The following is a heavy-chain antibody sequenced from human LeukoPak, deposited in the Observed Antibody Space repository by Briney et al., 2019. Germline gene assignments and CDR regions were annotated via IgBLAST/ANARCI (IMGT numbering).Heavy chain of an antibody. CDR2: IKTKSDGETT. D-gene: IGHD5-18*01. V-gene: IGHV3-15*01. Sequence: GGSLRPSCAGSGFTFSNVWMSWVRQAPGKGLEWIGRIKTKSDGETTDYGAAVKGRVTISRDDTKNTVFLQMTGLKTEDTGIYFCTTGPIQIWSLNVDYRGQGTPVTVSS. CDR1: GFTFSNVW. CDR3: TTGPIQIWSLNVDY. J-gene: IGHJ4*02.